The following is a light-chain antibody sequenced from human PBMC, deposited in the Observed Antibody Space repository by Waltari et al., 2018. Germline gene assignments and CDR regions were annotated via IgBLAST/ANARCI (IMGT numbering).Light chain of an antibody. CDR3: SSYTNSDTWV. Sequence: QSALTQPASVSGSPGQSITISCPGTSSAIATYNFDSWYQQLPGKAPKLMIAEVSNRHSGLSIRFSGSKSGNTASLTIFELQVEDEGDYYCSSYTNSDTWVFGGGTKVTVL. CDR2: EVS. V-gene: IGLV2-14*01. J-gene: IGLJ2*01. CDR1: SSAIATYNF.